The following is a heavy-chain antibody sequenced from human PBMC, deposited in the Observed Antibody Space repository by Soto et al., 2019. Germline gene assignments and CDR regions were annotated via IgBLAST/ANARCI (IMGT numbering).Heavy chain of an antibody. Sequence: QVPLVQSGAEVKKPAASVKFSCKASGYTFTSYAMHWVRQAPGQRLEWMGWINAGNGNTKYSQKFQGRVTITRDTSASTAYMELSSLRSEDTAVYYCATLALYRAVATEAFDIWGQGTMVTVSS. CDR3: ATLALYRAVATEAFDI. V-gene: IGHV1-3*01. CDR1: GYTFTSYA. D-gene: IGHD6-13*01. J-gene: IGHJ3*02. CDR2: INAGNGNT.